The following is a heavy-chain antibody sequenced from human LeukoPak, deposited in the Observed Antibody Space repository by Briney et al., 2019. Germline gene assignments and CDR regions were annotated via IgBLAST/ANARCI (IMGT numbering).Heavy chain of an antibody. V-gene: IGHV3-21*01. Sequence: GGSLRLSCAASGFTFSSYSMNWVRQAPGKGLEWVSSISSSSSYIYYADSVKGRFTISRDNAKNSLYLQMNSLRAEDTAVYYCARDTIFGVVIAYYGMDAWGQGTTVTVSS. CDR3: ARDTIFGVVIAYYGMDA. CDR1: GFTFSSYS. D-gene: IGHD3-3*01. CDR2: ISSSSSYI. J-gene: IGHJ6*02.